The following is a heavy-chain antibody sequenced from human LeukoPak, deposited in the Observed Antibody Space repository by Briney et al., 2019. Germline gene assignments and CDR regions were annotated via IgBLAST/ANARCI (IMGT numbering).Heavy chain of an antibody. CDR1: GFTSIAYA. CDR2: ISGGGVTT. Sequence: GGSLRLSCVGSGFTSIAYALTWARQAPGKGLEWVSGISGGGVTTYYADSVKGRFTISRDNSKNTLYLQMNSLRAEDTAVYYCAKDLDWYTRGSFDYWGQGTLVTVSS. D-gene: IGHD3-9*01. J-gene: IGHJ4*02. CDR3: AKDLDWYTRGSFDY. V-gene: IGHV3-23*01.